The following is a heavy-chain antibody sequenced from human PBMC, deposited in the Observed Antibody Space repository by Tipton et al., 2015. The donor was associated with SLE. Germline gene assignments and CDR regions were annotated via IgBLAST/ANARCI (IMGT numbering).Heavy chain of an antibody. J-gene: IGHJ4*02. CDR2: IYYSGCT. D-gene: IGHD2-8*02. Sequence: TLSLTCTVSGGSISSSSYYWGWIRQPPGKGLEWIGSIYYSGCTYYNPSLKSRVTISVDTSKNQFSLKLSSVTAADTAVYYCARQEDCTGGVCSIVYWGQGTLVTVSS. CDR1: GGSISSSSYY. CDR3: ARQEDCTGGVCSIVY. V-gene: IGHV4-39*07.